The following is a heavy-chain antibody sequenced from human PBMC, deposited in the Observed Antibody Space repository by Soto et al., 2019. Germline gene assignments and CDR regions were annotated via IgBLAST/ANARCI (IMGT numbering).Heavy chain of an antibody. CDR2: IYYSGST. CDR1: GGSLTNYY. Sequence: PSETLSLTCTVSGGSLTNYYWSWIRQPPGKGLEWIGFIYYSGSTNYNPSLKSRVTISAATSKNQVSLKLSSVTAADTAVYYCARDGTAVAAGYYGMDIWGQGTTVTVSS. CDR3: ARDGTAVAAGYYGMDI. V-gene: IGHV4-59*01. D-gene: IGHD5-18*01. J-gene: IGHJ6*02.